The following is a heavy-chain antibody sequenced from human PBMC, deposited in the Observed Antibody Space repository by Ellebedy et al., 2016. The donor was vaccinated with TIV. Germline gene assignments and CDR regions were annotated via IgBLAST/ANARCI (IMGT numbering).Heavy chain of an antibody. CDR2: INPNSGGA. J-gene: IGHJ4*02. CDR1: GYTFTGYY. D-gene: IGHD6-25*01. CDR3: ARIGYSGGAADLDS. Sequence: ASVKVSCKASGYTFTGYYMHWVRQAPGQGLEWMGWINPNSGGANYAQKFQGRVTMTMDTSISTDYMDLRRLRSDDTAVYYCARIGYSGGAADLDSWGQGTLVTVSS. V-gene: IGHV1-2*02.